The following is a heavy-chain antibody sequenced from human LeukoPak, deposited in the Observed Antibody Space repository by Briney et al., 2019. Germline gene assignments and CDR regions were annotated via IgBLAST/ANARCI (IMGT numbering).Heavy chain of an antibody. Sequence: GGSLRLSCAASGFSFSDYEMNWVRQAPGKGLEWLSHIDISGNTIHYADSVEGRFTISRDNSKNTLYLQMNSLRAEDTAVYYCAKELTGTTLVYYYYMDVWGKGTTVTVSS. CDR2: IDISGNTI. V-gene: IGHV3-48*03. J-gene: IGHJ6*03. CDR3: AKELTGTTLVYYYYMDV. CDR1: GFSFSDYE. D-gene: IGHD1-7*01.